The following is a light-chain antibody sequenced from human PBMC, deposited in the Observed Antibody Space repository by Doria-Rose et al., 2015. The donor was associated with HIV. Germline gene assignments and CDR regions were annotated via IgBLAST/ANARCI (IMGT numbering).Light chain of an antibody. J-gene: IGKJ1*01. V-gene: IGKV3-20*01. CDR2: DES. Sequence: TQSPGTLSLSPGERASLSCRASQSFSSTYLAWYQQKPGQAPSLLIYDESTRATGIPDRFSASGSGTDFTLTINRLEPEDFALYYCHQYGTSWTFGQGTKVEI. CDR3: HQYGTSWT. CDR1: QSFSSTY.